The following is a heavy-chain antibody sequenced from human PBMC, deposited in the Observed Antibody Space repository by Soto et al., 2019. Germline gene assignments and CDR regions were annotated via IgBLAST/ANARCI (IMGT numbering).Heavy chain of an antibody. CDR3: AKVTGYCSSSSCRRDYYYYGMDV. V-gene: IGHV3-30*18. Sequence: GGSLRLSCAASGFTFSNYGMHWVRQSPGEGLEWVAVISYDGSDKYYADSVKGRFTISRDNSKNTLYLQMNSLRAEDTAVYYCAKVTGYCSSSSCRRDYYYYGMDVWGQGTTVTAP. CDR2: ISYDGSDK. J-gene: IGHJ6*02. CDR1: GFTFSNYG. D-gene: IGHD2-2*01.